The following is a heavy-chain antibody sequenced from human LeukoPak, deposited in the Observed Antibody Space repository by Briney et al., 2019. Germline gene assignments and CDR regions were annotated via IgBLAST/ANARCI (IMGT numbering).Heavy chain of an antibody. V-gene: IGHV4-59*01. Sequence: SETLSLTCTVSGGSISPYYWSWIRQPPGKGLEWIGYIYYSGSTNYNPSLKSRVTISLDTSKDQFSLKLSSVTAADTAVYYCARSTWLLDKWGQGTLVTVSS. CDR2: IYYSGST. CDR3: ARSTWLLDK. CDR1: GGSISPYY. J-gene: IGHJ4*02. D-gene: IGHD3-22*01.